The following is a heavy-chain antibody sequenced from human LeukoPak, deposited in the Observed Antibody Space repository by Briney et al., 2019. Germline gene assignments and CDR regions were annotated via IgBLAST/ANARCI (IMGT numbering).Heavy chain of an antibody. J-gene: IGHJ4*02. CDR2: INHSGST. V-gene: IGHV4-34*01. Sequence: TLRLSCAAAGFTFRSYGMTWVRQAPGKGLEWIGEINHSGSTNYNPSLKSRVTISVDTSKNQFSLKLSSVTAADTAVYYCARHLQLWSFDYWGQGTLVTVSS. D-gene: IGHD5-18*01. CDR3: ARHLQLWSFDY. CDR1: GFTFRSYG.